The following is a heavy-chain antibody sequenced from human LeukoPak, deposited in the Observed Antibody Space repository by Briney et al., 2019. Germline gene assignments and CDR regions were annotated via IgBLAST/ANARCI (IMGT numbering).Heavy chain of an antibody. J-gene: IGHJ4*02. D-gene: IGHD5-18*01. CDR1: GYSISSGYY. CDR2: IYHSGST. V-gene: IGHV4-38-2*02. CDR3: ARESGYSYGLAGFFDY. Sequence: SETLSLTCTVSGYSISSGYYWGWIRQPPGKGLEWIGSIYHSGSTYYNPSLKSRITMSVDTSKNQFSLRLRSVTAADTAVYYCARESGYSYGLAGFFDYWGQGTLVTVSS.